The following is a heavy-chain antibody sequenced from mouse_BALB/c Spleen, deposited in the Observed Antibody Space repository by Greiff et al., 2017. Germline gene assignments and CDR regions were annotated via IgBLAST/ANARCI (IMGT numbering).Heavy chain of an antibody. D-gene: IGHD1-1*01. CDR2: ISSGGSYT. CDR1: GFTFSSYT. CDR3: TRRDYYGSSYGVDY. Sequence: DVMLVESGGGLVKPGGSLKLSCAASGFTFSSYTMSWVRQTPEKRLEWVATISSGGSYTYYPDSVKGRFTISRDNAKNTLYLQMSSLKSEDTAMYYCTRRDYYGSSYGVDYWGQGTTLTVSS. V-gene: IGHV5-6-4*01. J-gene: IGHJ2*01.